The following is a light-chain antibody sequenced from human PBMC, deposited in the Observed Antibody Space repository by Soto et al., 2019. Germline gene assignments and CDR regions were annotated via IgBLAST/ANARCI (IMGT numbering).Light chain of an antibody. CDR1: QDIRKY. J-gene: IGKJ2*03. CDR3: LQYESLPYG. V-gene: IGKV1-33*01. CDR2: DAT. Sequence: DVQMTQSPSSLAASVGDRVTITCQASQDIRKYLNWYQEKPGSPPKLLIYDATNLEAGVPSRFSGSGYGTDYSLSITDLQPEDFATYYCLQYESLPYGFGQGTKL.